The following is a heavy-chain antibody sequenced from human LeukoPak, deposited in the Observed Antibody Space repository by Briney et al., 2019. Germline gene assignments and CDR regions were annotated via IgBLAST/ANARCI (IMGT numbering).Heavy chain of an antibody. V-gene: IGHV4-4*02. CDR2: INHSGST. J-gene: IGHJ4*02. CDR3: ARGWRLSSGWFY. CDR1: GGSISSSHW. Sequence: MSSETLSLTCAVSGGSISSSHWWSWVRQPPGKGLEWIGEINHSGSTNYNPSLKSRITISVDTSKNQFSLKLSSVTAADTAVYYCARGWRLSSGWFYWGQGTLVTVSS. D-gene: IGHD6-19*01.